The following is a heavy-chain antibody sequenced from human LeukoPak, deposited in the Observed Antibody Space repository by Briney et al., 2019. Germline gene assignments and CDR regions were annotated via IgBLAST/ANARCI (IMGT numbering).Heavy chain of an antibody. Sequence: GGSLRLSCAASGFPYSNHAMSWVRQPPGKGLEWVSASSNGNTYYADSVRGRFTISRDDSKNMVYLQMNSLRVEDTARYYCVREAGYCASVCLKSNWFDPWGQGTLVTVSS. CDR3: VREAGYCASVCLKSNWFDP. J-gene: IGHJ5*02. CDR2: SSNGNT. V-gene: IGHV3-23*01. CDR1: GFPYSNHA. D-gene: IGHD2-21*02.